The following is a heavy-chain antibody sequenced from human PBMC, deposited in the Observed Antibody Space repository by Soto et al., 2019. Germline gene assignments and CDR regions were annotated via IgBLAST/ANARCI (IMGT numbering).Heavy chain of an antibody. Sequence: SETLSLTCTVSGGSISSYYWSWIRQPPGKGLEWIGYIYYGGSTNYNPSLKSRVTISVDTSKNQFSLKLSSVTAADTAVYYCARQVGGWAPWYFDYWGQGTLVTVSS. CDR2: IYYGGST. V-gene: IGHV4-59*08. D-gene: IGHD6-19*01. J-gene: IGHJ4*02. CDR3: ARQVGGWAPWYFDY. CDR1: GGSISSYY.